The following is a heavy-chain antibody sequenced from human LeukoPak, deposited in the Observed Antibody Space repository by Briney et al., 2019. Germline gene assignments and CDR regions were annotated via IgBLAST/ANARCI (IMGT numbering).Heavy chain of an antibody. Sequence: ASVKVSCKASGYTFTSYDINWVRQATGQGLEWMGWISAYNGNTNYAQKLQGRVTMTTDTSTSTAYMELRSLRSDDTAVYYCARGRSGVTMVRGVIPNWFDPWGQGTLVTVSS. CDR1: GYTFTSYD. D-gene: IGHD3-10*01. CDR3: ARGRSGVTMVRGVIPNWFDP. V-gene: IGHV1-18*01. CDR2: ISAYNGNT. J-gene: IGHJ5*02.